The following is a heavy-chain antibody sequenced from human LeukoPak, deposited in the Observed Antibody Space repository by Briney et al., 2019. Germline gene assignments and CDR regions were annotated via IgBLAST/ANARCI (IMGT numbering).Heavy chain of an antibody. CDR2: IYYSGST. CDR3: AITPQRYCSSTSCRGADY. CDR1: GGSISSSSYY. J-gene: IGHJ4*02. Sequence: SETLSLTCTVSGGSISSSSYYWGWIRQPPGKGLKWIGSIYYSGSTYYNPSLKSRVTISVDTSKNQFSLKLSSVTAADTAVYYCAITPQRYCSSTSCRGADYWGQGTLVTVSS. V-gene: IGHV4-39*01. D-gene: IGHD2-2*01.